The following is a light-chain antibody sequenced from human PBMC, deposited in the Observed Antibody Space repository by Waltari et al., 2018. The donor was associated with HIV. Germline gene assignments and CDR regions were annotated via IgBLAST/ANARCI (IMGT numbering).Light chain of an antibody. CDR3: QQYDVWPLT. CDR1: QTVGLN. J-gene: IGKJ4*01. V-gene: IGKV3-15*01. CDR2: GAS. Sequence: DILLTQYPSTLSVSPGVRGTLSCRASQTVGLNLAWYQQRPGQPPKLLVYGASIRASGVSSRFSGSGSGTEFTLTITSVRSEDFAMYFCQQYDVWPLTFGGGTNVDLK.